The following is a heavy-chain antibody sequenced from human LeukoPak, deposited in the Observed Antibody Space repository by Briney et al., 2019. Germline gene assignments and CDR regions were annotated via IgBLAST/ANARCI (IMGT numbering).Heavy chain of an antibody. CDR3: ARGSGYLIDY. J-gene: IGHJ4*02. D-gene: IGHD5-18*01. CDR2: ITSSGSTI. CDR1: GFTFSSYE. Sequence: TGGSLRLSCAASGFTFSSYEMNWVRQAPGKGLERVSCITSSGSTIYYADSVKGRFTISRDNAKNSLYLQMNSLRAEDTAVYYCARGSGYLIDYWGQGTLVTVSS. V-gene: IGHV3-48*03.